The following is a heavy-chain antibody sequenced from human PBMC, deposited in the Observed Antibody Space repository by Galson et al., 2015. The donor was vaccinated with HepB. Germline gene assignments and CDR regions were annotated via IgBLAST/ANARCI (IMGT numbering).Heavy chain of an antibody. Sequence: ETLSLTCTVSGGSISSSSYYWGWIRQPPGKGLEWIGSIYYSGSTYYNPSLKSRVTISVDTSKNQFSLKLSSVTAADTAVYYCARENADAMGEYSIDYWGQGTLVTVSS. V-gene: IGHV4-39*07. CDR3: ARENADAMGEYSIDY. CDR2: IYYSGST. J-gene: IGHJ4*02. D-gene: IGHD3-16*01. CDR1: GGSISSSSYY.